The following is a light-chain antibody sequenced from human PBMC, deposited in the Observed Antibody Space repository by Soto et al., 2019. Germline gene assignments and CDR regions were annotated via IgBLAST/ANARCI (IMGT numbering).Light chain of an antibody. Sequence: QSVLTQPASVSGSPGQSITISCTGTSSDIGNFNLVSWYQQHPGKAPKLIIYEGSHWPSGISNRFSGSKSGNTASLTISGLQAEDEADYYCCSYTDTSDFVVFGGGTKLTVL. CDR1: SSDIGNFNL. CDR3: CSYTDTSDFVV. V-gene: IGLV2-23*03. CDR2: EGS. J-gene: IGLJ2*01.